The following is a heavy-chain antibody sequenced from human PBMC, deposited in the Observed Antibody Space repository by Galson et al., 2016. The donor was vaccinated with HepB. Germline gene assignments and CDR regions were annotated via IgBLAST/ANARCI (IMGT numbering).Heavy chain of an antibody. Sequence: SLRLSCAASGFTFSSYAMHWVRQAPGQGLERVAVISYARNNKYFEGSVKGRFTTSRKNSYNTLYLQMKSLRPDDTAVYYCAKAVGWGSVSLPDYWGQGALVTVSS. V-gene: IGHV3-30-3*01. CDR2: ISYARNNK. J-gene: IGHJ4*02. CDR1: GFTFSSYA. D-gene: IGHD3-10*01. CDR3: AKAVGWGSVSLPDY.